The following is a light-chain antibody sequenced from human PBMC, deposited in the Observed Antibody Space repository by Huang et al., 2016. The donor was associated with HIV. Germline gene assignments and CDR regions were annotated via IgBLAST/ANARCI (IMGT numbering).Light chain of an antibody. V-gene: IGKV1-NL1*01. CDR2: AAS. J-gene: IGKJ2*01. CDR3: QQYYSPPYT. CDR1: QDIGDS. Sequence: IQMTQSPSSLSASVGDRVTITCRASQDIGDSFAWYQQKPGKAPNLLLYAASRLIRGVPSRFSGSGSGTDHTLTISSLQPGDFATYYCQQYYSPPYTFGQGTNLEIK.